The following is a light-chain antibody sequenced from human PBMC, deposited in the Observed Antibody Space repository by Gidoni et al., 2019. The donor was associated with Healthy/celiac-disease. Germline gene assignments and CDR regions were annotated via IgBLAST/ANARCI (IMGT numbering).Light chain of an antibody. J-gene: IGKJ1*01. CDR3: QQYGSSPVT. CDR1: QRVSSSY. Sequence: EIVLTLSPGTLSLSPGERASLYCRDSQRVSSSYLAWYQQKPGQAPRLLIYGASSRATGIPDRFSGSGSGTDFTLTISRLEPEDFAVYYCQQYGSSPVTFGQGTKVEIK. V-gene: IGKV3-20*01. CDR2: GAS.